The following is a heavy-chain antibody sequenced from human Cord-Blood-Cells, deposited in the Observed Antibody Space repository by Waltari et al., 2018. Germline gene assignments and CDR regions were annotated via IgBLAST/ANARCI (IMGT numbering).Heavy chain of an antibody. CDR2: IYSGGNT. J-gene: IGHJ4*02. V-gene: IGHV3-53*02. CDR1: GFTVWRDY. Sequence: ELLMVATGAGLIQPGGFQRLLCGATGFTVWRDYMRWDRLAPGKGLEWVSVIYSGGNTYYADSVKGRFTISRDNSKNTLYLQMNSLRAEDTAVYYCARVKWGDSSSSFDYWGQGTLVTVSS. D-gene: IGHD6-6*01. CDR3: ARVKWGDSSSSFDY.